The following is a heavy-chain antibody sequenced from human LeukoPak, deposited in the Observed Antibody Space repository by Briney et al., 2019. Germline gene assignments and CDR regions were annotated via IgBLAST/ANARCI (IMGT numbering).Heavy chain of an antibody. Sequence: ASVKVSCKASGYSFTSFGLSWVRQAPGQGPEWMGWISAASGSTNYAQKFQDRVTMTTDTSTTTVYMELRSLRSDDTAVYYCARDPTIFGVVIIEYYFDYWGQGTLVTVSS. J-gene: IGHJ4*02. CDR2: ISAASGST. CDR3: ARDPTIFGVVIIEYYFDY. CDR1: GYSFTSFG. D-gene: IGHD3-3*01. V-gene: IGHV1-18*01.